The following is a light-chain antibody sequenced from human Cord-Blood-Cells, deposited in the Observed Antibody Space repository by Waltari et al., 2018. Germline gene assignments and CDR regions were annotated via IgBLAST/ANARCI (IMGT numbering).Light chain of an antibody. Sequence: DIVMTQSPDSLAVSLGERATINCKSSQSVLYSSNNKNYLAWYQQKPGQPPKLLIYWASTRESGVPDRCSGSGFGTDFTLTIRSLQAEDVAVYYCQQYYSTPFTFGPGTKVDIK. CDR1: QSVLYSSNNKNY. V-gene: IGKV4-1*01. CDR2: WAS. J-gene: IGKJ3*01. CDR3: QQYYSTPFT.